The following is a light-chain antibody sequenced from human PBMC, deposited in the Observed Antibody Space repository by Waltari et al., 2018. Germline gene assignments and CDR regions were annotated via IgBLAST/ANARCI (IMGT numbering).Light chain of an antibody. V-gene: IGLV1-51*02. CDR3: GTWDSSLSGAG. Sequence: QSVLTQPPSVSAAPGQRVTISCSGGSSNIGNNYVSWYRQFPGTAPKLLIYENSGRPSGIPGRFSGSKSGTSATLDITGLQAGDEADYYCGTWDSSLSGAGFGGGTHLTVL. CDR1: SSNIGNNY. CDR2: ENS. J-gene: IGLJ7*01.